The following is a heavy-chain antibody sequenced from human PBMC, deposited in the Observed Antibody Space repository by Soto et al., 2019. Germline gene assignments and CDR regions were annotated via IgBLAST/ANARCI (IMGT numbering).Heavy chain of an antibody. CDR1: GINYNTYA. J-gene: IGHJ4*02. Sequence: QVQLVQSGAEMKKPGASVKLSCKTSGINYNTYAIHWVRQAPGQGLEWMGWINAGNGDTRYSQNFQGRVTLTRDTSASTVFMDPDSLKSEDTGLYYCARAISGYVTWGPGTLVTVSS. CDR3: ARAISGYVT. V-gene: IGHV1-3*01. D-gene: IGHD5-12*01. CDR2: INAGNGDT.